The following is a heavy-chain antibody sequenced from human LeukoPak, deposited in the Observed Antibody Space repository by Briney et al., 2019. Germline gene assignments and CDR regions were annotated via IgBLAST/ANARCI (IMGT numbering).Heavy chain of an antibody. CDR1: GFTFSSLA. D-gene: IGHD1-26*01. Sequence: GGSLRLSCTASGFTFSSLAMTWVRQAPGKGLEWVSYISSSSSTIYYADSVKGRFTISRDNAKNSLYLQMNSLRDEDTAVYYCARDTSSGSRPDAFDIWGQGTMVTVSS. J-gene: IGHJ3*02. CDR2: ISSSSSTI. CDR3: ARDTSSGSRPDAFDI. V-gene: IGHV3-48*02.